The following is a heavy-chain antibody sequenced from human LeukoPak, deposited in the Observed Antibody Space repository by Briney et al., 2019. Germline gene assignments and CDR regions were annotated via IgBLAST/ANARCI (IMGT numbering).Heavy chain of an antibody. Sequence: SVKVSCKASGYTFTGYFIHWVRQAPGQGLEWMGWINPNSGDTNYAQKFQGSVTMTRDTSSNAAYMELSRLRSDDTAVYYCARDERYDSSGYPFDCWGQGTLVTVSS. CDR3: ARDERYDSSGYPFDC. J-gene: IGHJ4*02. CDR2: INPNSGDT. CDR1: GYTFTGYF. D-gene: IGHD3-22*01. V-gene: IGHV1-2*02.